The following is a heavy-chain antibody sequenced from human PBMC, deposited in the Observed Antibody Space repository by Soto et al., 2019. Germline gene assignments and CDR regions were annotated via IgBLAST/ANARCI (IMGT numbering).Heavy chain of an antibody. CDR1: GYSVSDYF. D-gene: IGHD1-26*01. V-gene: IGHV1-2*02. Sequence: QVQLVQSGAEVKKSGASVKVSCKASGYSVSDYFIQWVRQAPGQGLEWVAWINPKTAATNYAKNCQGRVSLTWDTSSSTAYMELTRLRPDETAVYYCARIKWGLYFYDGMDVWGQGTTVIVSS. CDR3: ARIKWGLYFYDGMDV. J-gene: IGHJ6*02. CDR2: INPKTAAT.